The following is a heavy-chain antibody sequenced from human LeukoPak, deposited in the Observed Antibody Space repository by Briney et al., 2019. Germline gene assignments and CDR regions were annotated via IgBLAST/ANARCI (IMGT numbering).Heavy chain of an antibody. V-gene: IGHV1-2*02. CDR1: GYTFTGYY. CDR3: ARYGEVYDSSGYYGHDAFDI. Sequence: ASVKVSCKASGYTFTGYYMHWVRQAPGQGLEWMGWINPNSGGTNYAQKFLGRVTMTRDTSISTAYMELSRLRSDDTAVYYCARYGEVYDSSGYYGHDAFDIWGQGTMVTVSS. CDR2: INPNSGGT. J-gene: IGHJ3*02. D-gene: IGHD3-22*01.